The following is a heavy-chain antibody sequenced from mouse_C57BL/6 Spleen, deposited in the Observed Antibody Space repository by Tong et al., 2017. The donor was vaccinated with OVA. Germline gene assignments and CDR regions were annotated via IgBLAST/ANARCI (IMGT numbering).Heavy chain of an antibody. D-gene: IGHD1-1*01. J-gene: IGHJ1*03. CDR1: GYAFTNYL. Sequence: VQLQESGAELVRPGTSVKVSCKASGYAFTNYLIEWVKQRPGKGLEWIGRIYPGDGDTNYNGKFKGKATLTADKSSSTAYMQLSSLTSEDAAVYFCGRGGTTVVKGGYFDVWGTGTTVTVSS. CDR3: GRGGTTVVKGGYFDV. CDR2: IYPGDGDT. V-gene: IGHV1-54*01.